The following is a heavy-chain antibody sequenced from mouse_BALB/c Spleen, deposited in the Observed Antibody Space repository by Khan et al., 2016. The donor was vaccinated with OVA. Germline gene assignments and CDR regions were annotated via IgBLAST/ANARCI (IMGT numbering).Heavy chain of an antibody. CDR2: INTYTGKP. CDR3: TRFHGGY. V-gene: IGHV9-3-1*01. CDR1: GYTFTDYV. Sequence: QIQLVQSGPELKKPGETVKISCKASGYTFTDYVMNWVKQSPGKGLKWMGWINTYTGKPTYADDFKGRFAFSLDTSASTAYLQLNSLNNEDTATYFCTRFHGGYWGQGTTLTVSS. J-gene: IGHJ2*01.